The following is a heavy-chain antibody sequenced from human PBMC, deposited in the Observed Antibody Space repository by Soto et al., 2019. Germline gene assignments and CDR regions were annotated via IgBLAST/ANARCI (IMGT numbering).Heavy chain of an antibody. CDR3: ARDLPRITIFGVVPEPFDY. Sequence: EVQLVESGGGLVQPGGSLRLSCAASGFTFSSYWMHWVRQAPGKGLVWVSRINSDGSSTTYADSVKGRFTISRDNAKNTLYLQMHSLRAEDTAVYYCARDLPRITIFGVVPEPFDYWGQGTLVTVSS. D-gene: IGHD3-3*01. CDR1: GFTFSSYW. V-gene: IGHV3-74*01. CDR2: INSDGSST. J-gene: IGHJ4*02.